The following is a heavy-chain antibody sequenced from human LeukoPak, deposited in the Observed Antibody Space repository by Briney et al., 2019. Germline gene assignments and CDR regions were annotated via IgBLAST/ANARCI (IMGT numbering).Heavy chain of an antibody. V-gene: IGHV3-21*01. CDR2: ISSGTDYI. J-gene: IGHJ4*02. Sequence: GRSLRLSCATSGFTVSSYSMNWVRQAPGTVLEWVSSISSGTDYIYYTDSVKGRFTISRDNAKNSLYLQMTSRRAEDTAVYYCASTNHYYGSGTYDYYFDYWGQGTLLTVSS. CDR3: ASTNHYYGSGTYDYYFDY. D-gene: IGHD3-10*01. CDR1: GFTVSSYS.